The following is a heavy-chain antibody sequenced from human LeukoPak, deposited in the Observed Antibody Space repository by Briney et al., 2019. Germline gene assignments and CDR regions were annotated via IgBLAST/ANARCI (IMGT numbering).Heavy chain of an antibody. J-gene: IGHJ4*02. V-gene: IGHV3-33*08. Sequence: GGALRLSCAASKFTFSHYAIHWVRQAPGKGLQWVAVIWSDGTNQYYADSVKGRFTISRDNSNNMVYLQMNGLRVDDTGVYYCARDAQRGFDYSNSLEYWGQGALVTVSS. CDR2: IWSDGTNQ. CDR1: KFTFSHYA. CDR3: ARDAQRGFDYSNSLEY. D-gene: IGHD4-11*01.